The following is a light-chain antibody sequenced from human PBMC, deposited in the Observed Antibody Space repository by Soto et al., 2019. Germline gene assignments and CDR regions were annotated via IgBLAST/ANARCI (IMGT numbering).Light chain of an antibody. CDR1: QGISSY. J-gene: IGKJ4*01. CDR3: QQLNSYPFT. CDR2: AAS. Sequence: DIQLTQSPSFLSASVGDRVTITCRASQGISSYLPWYQQKPGKAPKLLIYAASTLQSGVPSRFSGSGSGTEFTLTISSLQPEDFATYYCQQLNSYPFTCGGGTKVEIK. V-gene: IGKV1-9*01.